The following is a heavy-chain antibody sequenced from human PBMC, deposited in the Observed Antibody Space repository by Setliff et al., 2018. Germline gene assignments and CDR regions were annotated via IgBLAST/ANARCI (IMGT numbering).Heavy chain of an antibody. J-gene: IGHJ4*02. CDR3: TSPSRGGRLPGRDY. CDR1: GSSFRSYA. D-gene: IGHD1-1*01. Sequence: PGGSLRLSCVASGSSFRSYAMSWVRQAPGKGLEWVSTLSGSGVSTYYLDSVKGRFTISRDNSKNTLYLQMNSLRTEDTAVYYCTSPSRGGRLPGRDYWGQGALVTVSS. CDR2: LSGSGVST. V-gene: IGHV3-23*01.